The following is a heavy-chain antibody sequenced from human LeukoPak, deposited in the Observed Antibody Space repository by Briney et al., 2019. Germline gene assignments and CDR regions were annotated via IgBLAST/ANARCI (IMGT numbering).Heavy chain of an antibody. CDR3: ARYRPIECDAFDI. V-gene: IGHV4-61*02. D-gene: IGHD2-15*01. J-gene: IGHJ3*02. Sequence: SETLSLTCTVSGGSISSGSYYWSWIRQPAGKGLEWIGRIYTSGSTNYNPSLKSRVTISVDTSKNQFSLKLSSVTAADTAVYYCARYRPIECDAFDIWGQGTMVTVSS. CDR2: IYTSGST. CDR1: GGSISSGSYY.